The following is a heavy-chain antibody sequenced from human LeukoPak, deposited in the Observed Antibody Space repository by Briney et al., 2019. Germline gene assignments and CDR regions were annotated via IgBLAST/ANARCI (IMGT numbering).Heavy chain of an antibody. Sequence: PSETLSLTCTVSGASISTFSWNWIRQPAGKGLEWIGRIYASGTTNYNPSLKSRVTMSVDTSENQFSLKMTSVTAADTAIYYCARDYYDTSGHYPFDYWGQGTQVTVSS. D-gene: IGHD3-22*01. CDR2: IYASGTT. V-gene: IGHV4-4*07. CDR1: GASISTFS. CDR3: ARDYYDTSGHYPFDY. J-gene: IGHJ4*02.